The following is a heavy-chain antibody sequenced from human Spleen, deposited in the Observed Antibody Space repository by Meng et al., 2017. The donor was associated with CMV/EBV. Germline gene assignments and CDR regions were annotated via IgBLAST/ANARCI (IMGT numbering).Heavy chain of an antibody. D-gene: IGHD3-3*01. Sequence: GSFSGYYWSWLRQPPGKGLEWIGEINHSGSTNYNPSLKSRVTISVDTSKNQFSLKLSSVTAADTAVYYCARRGGLRFLEWLYNWFDPWGQGTLVTVSS. V-gene: IGHV4-34*01. J-gene: IGHJ5*02. CDR1: GSFSGYY. CDR2: INHSGST. CDR3: ARRGGLRFLEWLYNWFDP.